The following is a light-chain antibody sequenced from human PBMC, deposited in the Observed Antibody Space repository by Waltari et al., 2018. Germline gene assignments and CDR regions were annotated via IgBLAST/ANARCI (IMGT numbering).Light chain of an antibody. CDR1: SSDFGTYHL. Sequence: QSALTQTATVSGSPGQSITISCSGTSSDFGTYHLVSWYRQHPGKAPTLIIYDVNKRPSGVSNRFSGSKSGNTAFLTISGLQTADEADYFCCSYAGSAVSVFGGGTKVTVL. CDR2: DVN. CDR3: CSYAGSAVSV. J-gene: IGLJ3*02. V-gene: IGLV2-23*02.